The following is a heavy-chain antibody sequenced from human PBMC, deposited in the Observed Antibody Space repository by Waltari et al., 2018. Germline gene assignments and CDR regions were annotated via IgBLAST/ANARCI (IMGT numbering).Heavy chain of an antibody. V-gene: IGHV3-53*01. D-gene: IGHD2-15*01. CDR2: IYYGSRT. Sequence: EVQLVESGGGLLQPGGSLSLSCAAYGFTVSSHYMRWVRQAPGKGLEWVAVIYYGSRTFYADSVKGRFTISRDNSKNTLDLQMNSLRVEDTAVYYCTRLGGNTNDFWGQGTPVTVSS. CDR1: GFTVSSHY. CDR3: TRLGGNTNDF. J-gene: IGHJ4*02.